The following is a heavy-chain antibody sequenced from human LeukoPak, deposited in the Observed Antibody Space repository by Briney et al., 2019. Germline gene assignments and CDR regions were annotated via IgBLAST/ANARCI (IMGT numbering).Heavy chain of an antibody. V-gene: IGHV1-46*01. CDR1: GYTFTSYY. Sequence: GASVKVSCKASGYTFTSYYMHWVRQAPGQGLEWMGIINPSGGSTSYAQKFQGRVTMTTDTSTSTAYMELRSLRSDDTAVYYCARPEGTNGVCYYWGQGTLVTVSS. D-gene: IGHD2-8*01. CDR3: ARPEGTNGVCYY. J-gene: IGHJ4*02. CDR2: INPSGGST.